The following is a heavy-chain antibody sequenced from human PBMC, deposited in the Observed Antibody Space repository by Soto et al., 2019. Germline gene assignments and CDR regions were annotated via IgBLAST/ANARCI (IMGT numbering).Heavy chain of an antibody. V-gene: IGHV1-18*01. CDR3: ARDRGSYALDY. Sequence: QVQLVQSGAEVKKPGASVKVSCKASGYTFTSYGISWVRQAPGQGLEWMGWISAYNGNTNYAQKLQGRVTMTTDTSTSTTYIELRSLISDDTSVYYCARDRGSYALDYWGQGTLVTVSS. CDR2: ISAYNGNT. J-gene: IGHJ4*02. CDR1: GYTFTSYG. D-gene: IGHD1-26*01.